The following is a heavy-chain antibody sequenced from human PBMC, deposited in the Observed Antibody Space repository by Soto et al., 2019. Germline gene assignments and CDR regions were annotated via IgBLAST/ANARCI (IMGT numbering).Heavy chain of an antibody. CDR1: GGSISSYY. Sequence: SETLSLTCTVSGGSISSYYWSWIRQPPGKGLEWIGYIYYSGSTNYNPSLKSRVTISVDTSKNQFSLKLSSVTAADTAVYYCARSSSMIVVVDLYYWGQGTLVTVSS. CDR3: ARSSSMIVVVDLYY. V-gene: IGHV4-59*01. D-gene: IGHD3-22*01. J-gene: IGHJ4*02. CDR2: IYYSGST.